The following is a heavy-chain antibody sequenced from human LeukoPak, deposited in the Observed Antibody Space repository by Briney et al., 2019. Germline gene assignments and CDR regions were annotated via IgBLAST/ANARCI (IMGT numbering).Heavy chain of an antibody. CDR3: ARVDGYYGSGSYVG. V-gene: IGHV4-39*07. J-gene: IGHJ4*02. Sequence: SETLSLTCTVSGGSISSSSYYWGWIRQPPGKGLEWIGSIYYSGSTYYNPSLKSRVTISVDTSKNQFSLKLSSVTAADTAVYYCARVDGYYGSGSYVGWGQGTLVTVSS. CDR1: GGSISSSSYY. CDR2: IYYSGST. D-gene: IGHD3-10*01.